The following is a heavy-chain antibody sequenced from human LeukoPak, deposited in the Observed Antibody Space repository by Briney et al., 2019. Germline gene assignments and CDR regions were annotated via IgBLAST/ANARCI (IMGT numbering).Heavy chain of an antibody. CDR2: IYHSGST. CDR3: ARGIVDINWYFDL. V-gene: IGHV4-30-2*01. D-gene: IGHD3-22*01. Sequence: SETLSLTCTVSGGSISSGGYYWSWIRQPPGKGLEWIGYIYHSGSTYYNPSLKSRVTISVDTSKNQFSLKLSSVTAADTAVYYCARGIVDINWYFDLWGRGTLVTVSS. J-gene: IGHJ2*01. CDR1: GGSISSGGYY.